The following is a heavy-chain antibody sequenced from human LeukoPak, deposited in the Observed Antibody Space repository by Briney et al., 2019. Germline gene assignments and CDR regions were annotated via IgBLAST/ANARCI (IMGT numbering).Heavy chain of an antibody. Sequence: ASVKVSCKASGYTFTTYAMNWVRQAPGQGLEWMGWINAYNGNTNYAQKLQGRVTMTTDTSTSTAYMELRSLRSDDTAVYYCARRYGGNSVTDYWGQGTLVTVSS. V-gene: IGHV1-18*01. CDR2: INAYNGNT. J-gene: IGHJ4*02. CDR3: ARRYGGNSVTDY. CDR1: GYTFTTYA. D-gene: IGHD4-23*01.